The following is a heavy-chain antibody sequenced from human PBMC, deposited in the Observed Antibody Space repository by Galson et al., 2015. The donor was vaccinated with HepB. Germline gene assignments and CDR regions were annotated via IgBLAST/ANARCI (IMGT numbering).Heavy chain of an antibody. V-gene: IGHV3-11*06. D-gene: IGHD1-26*01. Sequence: SLRLSCAASGFTFSDYYMSWICQAPGKGLEWVSYISSSSSYTNYADSVKGRFTISRDNAKNSLYLQMNSLRAEDTAVYYCASRTYSGSYYVEGAFDIWGQGTMVTVSS. CDR1: GFTFSDYY. CDR2: ISSSSSYT. J-gene: IGHJ3*02. CDR3: ASRTYSGSYYVEGAFDI.